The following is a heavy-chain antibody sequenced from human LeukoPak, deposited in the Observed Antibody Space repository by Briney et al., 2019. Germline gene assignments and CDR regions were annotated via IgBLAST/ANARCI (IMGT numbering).Heavy chain of an antibody. CDR1: RFTFSGSA. CDR2: IRSKADSYAT. D-gene: IGHD2-15*01. Sequence: GGSLRLSCAASRFTFSGSAMHWVRQASGKGLEWVGRIRSKADSYATAYDASVKGRFTISRDDSKNTAFLQMNSLKTEDTAVYYCTRLKPASGIDIWGQGTMVTVSS. J-gene: IGHJ3*02. CDR3: TRLKPASGIDI. V-gene: IGHV3-73*01.